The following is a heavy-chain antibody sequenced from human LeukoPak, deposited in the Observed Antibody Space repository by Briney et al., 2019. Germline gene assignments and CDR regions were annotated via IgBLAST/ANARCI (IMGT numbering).Heavy chain of an antibody. CDR2: IYYSGST. CDR1: GGSINSYF. J-gene: IGHJ4*02. D-gene: IGHD4-11*01. V-gene: IGHV4-59*01. Sequence: PSETLSLTCTVSGGSINSYFWSWIRQPPGKGLEWIGYIYYSGSTNYNPSLKSRVTISIDTSKNQFSLRLSSVTAADTAVYYCARSLSDYSNNPLGFWGQGTLVTVSS. CDR3: ARSLSDYSNNPLGF.